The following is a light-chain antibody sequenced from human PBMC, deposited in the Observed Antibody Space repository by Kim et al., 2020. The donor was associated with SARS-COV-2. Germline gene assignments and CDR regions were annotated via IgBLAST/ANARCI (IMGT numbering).Light chain of an antibody. J-gene: IGKJ1*01. CDR1: QSVSSSY. CDR3: QQYSSSPRT. V-gene: IGKV3-20*01. Sequence: EIELTQSPGTLSLSPGERATLSCRASQSVSSSYLAWYQQKPGQAPRLLIYGASSRATGIPDRFSGSGSGTDFTLTISRLEPEDFAVYYCQQYSSSPRTFGQGTKVDIK. CDR2: GAS.